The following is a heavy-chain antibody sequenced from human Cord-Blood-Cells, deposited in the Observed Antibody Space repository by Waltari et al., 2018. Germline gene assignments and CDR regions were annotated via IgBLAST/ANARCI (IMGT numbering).Heavy chain of an antibody. Sequence: QVQLQQWGAGLLKPSETLSLTCAVYGGSFSGYYWSWIRQPPGKGLEWIGEITHSGSTNYNPSLKSRVTISVDTSKNQFSLKLSSVTAADTAVYYCASGVPASYYYDSSGSFDYWGQGTLVTVSS. CDR2: ITHSGST. CDR3: ASGVPASYYYDSSGSFDY. CDR1: GGSFSGYY. V-gene: IGHV4-34*01. D-gene: IGHD3-22*01. J-gene: IGHJ4*02.